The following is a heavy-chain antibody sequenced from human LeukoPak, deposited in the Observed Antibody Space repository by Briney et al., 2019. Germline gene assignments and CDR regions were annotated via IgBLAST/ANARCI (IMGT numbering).Heavy chain of an antibody. J-gene: IGHJ4*02. CDR3: ARLGVGSGWLFDY. D-gene: IGHD6-19*01. Sequence: ASVKVSCKASGYTLTSYAMHWVRQAPGQRLEWRGWINAGNGNTKYSQEFQGRVTITRDTSASTAYMELSSLRSEDMAVYYCARLGVGSGWLFDYWGQGTLVTVSS. CDR2: INAGNGNT. CDR1: GYTLTSYA. V-gene: IGHV1-3*03.